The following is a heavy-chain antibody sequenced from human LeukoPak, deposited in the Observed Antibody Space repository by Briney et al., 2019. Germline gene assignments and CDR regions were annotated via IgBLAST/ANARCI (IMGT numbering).Heavy chain of an antibody. CDR3: ALVTTFGPAGAFDI. J-gene: IGHJ3*02. V-gene: IGHV1-69*13. D-gene: IGHD3-16*01. Sequence: SVKLSCKASGGTFSSYAISWVRQAPGQGLEWMGGIIPIFGTANYAQKFQGRVTITADESTSTAYMELSSLRSEGTAVYYCALVTTFGPAGAFDIWGQRTMVTVSS. CDR1: GGTFSSYA. CDR2: IIPIFGTA.